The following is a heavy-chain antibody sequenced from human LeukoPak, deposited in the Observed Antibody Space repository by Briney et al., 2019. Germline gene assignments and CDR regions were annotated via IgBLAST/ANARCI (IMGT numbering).Heavy chain of an antibody. CDR3: ASSGSYRFDY. J-gene: IGHJ4*02. CDR2: ITASGTAM. V-gene: IGHV3-48*02. CDR1: GFTFSSYS. D-gene: IGHD1-26*01. Sequence: GGSLRLSCAASGFTFSSYSMNWVRQAPGKGLEWVSHITASGTAMFYADSVKGRFTISRDNAKNSLYLEMNSLRDEDTAVYYCASSGSYRFDYWGQGTLVTVSS.